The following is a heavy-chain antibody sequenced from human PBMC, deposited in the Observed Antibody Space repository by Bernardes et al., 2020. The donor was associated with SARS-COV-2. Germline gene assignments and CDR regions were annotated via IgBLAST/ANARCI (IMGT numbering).Heavy chain of an antibody. CDR1: GGSFSGYY. V-gene: IGHV4-34*01. CDR3: ARDVGATGIDY. D-gene: IGHD1-26*01. Sequence: ETLSLTCAVYGGSFSGYYWSWIRQPPGKGLEWIGEINHSGSTNYNPSLKSRVTISVDTSKNQFSLKLSSVTAADTAVYYCARDVGATGIDYWGQGTLVTVSS. J-gene: IGHJ4*02. CDR2: INHSGST.